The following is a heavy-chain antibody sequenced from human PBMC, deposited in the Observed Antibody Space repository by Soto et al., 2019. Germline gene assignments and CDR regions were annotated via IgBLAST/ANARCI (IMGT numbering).Heavy chain of an antibody. CDR3: ARSREIPPITPVYFDF. CDR1: GASVSSYY. D-gene: IGHD3-16*01. J-gene: IGHJ4*02. V-gene: IGHV4-59*02. CDR2: IYHSGTT. Sequence: SETLSLTCKVSGASVSSYYWGWIRQPPGKGLEWIGHIYHSGTTNYNPSLMSRVTISVDTSKDHFSLTLSSVTAADTAVYYCARSREIPPITPVYFDFWGQGIQVTVSS.